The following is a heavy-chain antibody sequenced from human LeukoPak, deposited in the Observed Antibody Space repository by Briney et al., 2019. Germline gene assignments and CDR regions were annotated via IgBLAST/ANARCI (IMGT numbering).Heavy chain of an antibody. Sequence: GGSLRLSCAASGFTFDDYGMSWVRHAPGKGLEWVSGINWNGGSTGYADSVKGRFTISRDNAKNSLYLQMNSLRAEDTSLYHCARDRITGGYYYGMDVWGQGTTVTVSS. J-gene: IGHJ6*02. D-gene: IGHD1-14*01. CDR2: INWNGGST. CDR1: GFTFDDYG. V-gene: IGHV3-20*01. CDR3: ARDRITGGYYYGMDV.